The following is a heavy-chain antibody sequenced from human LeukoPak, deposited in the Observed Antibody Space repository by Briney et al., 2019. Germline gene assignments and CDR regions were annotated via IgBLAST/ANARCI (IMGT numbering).Heavy chain of an antibody. Sequence: PGGSLRLSCAASGFTFSSYAMSWVRQAPGKGLEWVSAISGSGSSTYYADSVKGRFTISRDNSKNTLYLQMNSLRAEDTAVYYCAKVRVVPAAIPPLNYFDYWGQGTLVTVSS. V-gene: IGHV3-23*01. D-gene: IGHD2-2*01. CDR2: ISGSGSST. CDR3: AKVRVVPAAIPPLNYFDY. J-gene: IGHJ4*02. CDR1: GFTFSSYA.